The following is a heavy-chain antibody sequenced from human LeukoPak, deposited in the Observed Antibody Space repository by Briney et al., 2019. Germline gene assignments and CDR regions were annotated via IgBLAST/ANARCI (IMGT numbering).Heavy chain of an antibody. CDR3: IRDLRDHDY. CDR1: GFTFSTYW. J-gene: IGHJ4*02. CDR2: INGDGTQT. Sequence: GGSLRLSCAASGFTFSTYWMHWVRQPPGKGLVWVTRINGDGTQTNYADSVKGRFTVSRDNAKNTLYLQMNSLRADDTAVYFCIRDLRDHDYWGQGALVTVSS. V-gene: IGHV3-74*01.